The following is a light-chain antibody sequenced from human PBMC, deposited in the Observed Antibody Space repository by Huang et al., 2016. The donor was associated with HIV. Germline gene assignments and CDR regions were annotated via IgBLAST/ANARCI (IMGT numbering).Light chain of an antibody. CDR1: QRVSSN. Sequence: EIVMTQSPATLSVSPGERATLSCRASQRVSSNLVWYQQKPGQAPRLLIYGASTRATGIPARFSGSGSGTEFTLTISSLQSEDFAVYYCQQYNNWLWTFGQGTKVEIK. J-gene: IGKJ1*01. CDR3: QQYNNWLWT. V-gene: IGKV3-15*01. CDR2: GAS.